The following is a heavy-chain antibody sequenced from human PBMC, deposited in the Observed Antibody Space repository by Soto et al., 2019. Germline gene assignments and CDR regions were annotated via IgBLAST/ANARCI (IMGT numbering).Heavy chain of an antibody. CDR3: ARNVNRGYSYVDY. Sequence: QLQLQESGPGLVKPSETLSLTCTVSGGSISSRNYYWGWIRQPSGQGLEWIGSVYYSETTYYNPSLKTRVTVSVDTPKNQLSVRLSSVAAADAAVYYWARNVNRGYSYVDYWGRGTLVTVSS. D-gene: IGHD5-18*01. CDR1: GGSISSRNYY. CDR2: VYYSETT. J-gene: IGHJ4*02. V-gene: IGHV4-39*01.